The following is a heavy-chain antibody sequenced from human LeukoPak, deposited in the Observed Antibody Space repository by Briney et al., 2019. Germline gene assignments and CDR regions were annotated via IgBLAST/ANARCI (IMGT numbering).Heavy chain of an antibody. J-gene: IGHJ5*02. CDR2: SYYSGST. V-gene: IGHV4-31*03. CDR3: ARTYYYDSSGKTVWFDP. D-gene: IGHD3-22*01. Sequence: PQTLSLTCTVSGGSISSGGYYWSWIRQHPGKGLEWIGYSYYSGSTYYNPSLKSRVTISVDTSKNQFSLKLSSVTAADTAVYYCARTYYYDSSGKTVWFDPWGQGTLVTVSS. CDR1: GGSISSGGYY.